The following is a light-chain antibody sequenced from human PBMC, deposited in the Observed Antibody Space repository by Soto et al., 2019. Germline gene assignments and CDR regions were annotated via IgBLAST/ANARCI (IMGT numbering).Light chain of an antibody. Sequence: EIVMTQSPATLSVSPGERATLSCRASQIIANRLAWYQQKPGQTPRLLVYGAFNRATGIPTRFSGSGSATDFTLTITSLQSEDSAIYYCQQYFNGPPQYTFGQGTKLDIK. CDR3: QQYFNGPPQYT. CDR1: QIIANR. V-gene: IGKV3-15*01. CDR2: GAF. J-gene: IGKJ2*01.